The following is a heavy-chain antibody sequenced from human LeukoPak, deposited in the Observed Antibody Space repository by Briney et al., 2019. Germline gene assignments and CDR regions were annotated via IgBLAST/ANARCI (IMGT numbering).Heavy chain of an antibody. V-gene: IGHV3-64*01. Sequence: PGGSLRLSCAASGFTFSSYAMSWVRQAPWKGLEYVSAISSNGGSTYYAHSVKGRFTISRDNSKNTLYLQMGSLRAEDMAVYYCARESLDYGDYVFDYWGQGTLVTVSS. CDR1: GFTFSSYA. CDR3: ARESLDYGDYVFDY. J-gene: IGHJ4*02. CDR2: ISSNGGST. D-gene: IGHD4-17*01.